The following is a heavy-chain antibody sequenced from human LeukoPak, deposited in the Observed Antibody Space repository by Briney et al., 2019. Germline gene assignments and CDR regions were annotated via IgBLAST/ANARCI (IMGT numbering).Heavy chain of an antibody. CDR1: GGTFSSYA. CDR3: ARSRTGSGFLFDY. CDR2: INPNSGGT. Sequence: ASVKVSCKASGGTFSSYAISWVRQAPGQGLEWMGWINPNSGGTNYAQKFQGRVTMTRDTSISTAYMELSRLRSDDTAVYYCARSRTGSGFLFDYWGQGTLVTVSS. J-gene: IGHJ4*02. V-gene: IGHV1-2*02. D-gene: IGHD3-10*01.